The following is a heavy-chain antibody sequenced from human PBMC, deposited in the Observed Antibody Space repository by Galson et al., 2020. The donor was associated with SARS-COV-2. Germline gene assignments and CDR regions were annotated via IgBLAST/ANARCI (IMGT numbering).Heavy chain of an antibody. Sequence: ASVKVSCKASGFPFTQYGITWVRQAPLQGLEWMGWISLYNDHTKYAEKFQGRVTMTSDPDANTAYMELRSLRSDDSAVYYCARRVYSAGVGYYYYYVDVWGKGTTVTVSS. CDR3: ARRVYSAGVGYYYYYVDV. J-gene: IGHJ6*03. CDR1: GFPFTQYG. V-gene: IGHV1-18*04. CDR2: ISLYNDHT. D-gene: IGHD1-26*01.